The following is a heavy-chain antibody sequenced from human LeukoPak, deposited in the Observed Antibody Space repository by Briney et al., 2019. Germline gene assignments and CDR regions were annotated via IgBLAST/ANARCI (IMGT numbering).Heavy chain of an antibody. Sequence: SETLSLTCTVSGGSISSYYWSWIRQPPGKGLEWIGYIYYSGSTNYNPSLKSRVTISVDTSKNQFSLKLSSVTAADTAVYYCARAQGYDFWSGYYRRGAFDIWGQGTMVTVSS. J-gene: IGHJ3*02. CDR2: IYYSGST. V-gene: IGHV4-59*01. CDR1: GGSISSYY. CDR3: ARAQGYDFWSGYYRRGAFDI. D-gene: IGHD3-3*01.